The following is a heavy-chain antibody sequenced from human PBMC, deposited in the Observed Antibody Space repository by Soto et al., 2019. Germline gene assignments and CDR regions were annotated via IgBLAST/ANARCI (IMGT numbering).Heavy chain of an antibody. Sequence: EVHLLESGGALVQPGGSLRLSCVASGFTFKNYAMSWVRQTPGKGLQWVSAVSSTGGNTYYADSVKGRFTISRDNSNNTLYLQMKSLRDEDTAIYYCAKDKVGGWNSYWGQGTLVTVTS. CDR2: VSSTGGNT. CDR3: AKDKVGGWNSY. CDR1: GFTFKNYA. J-gene: IGHJ4*02. V-gene: IGHV3-23*01. D-gene: IGHD1-7*01.